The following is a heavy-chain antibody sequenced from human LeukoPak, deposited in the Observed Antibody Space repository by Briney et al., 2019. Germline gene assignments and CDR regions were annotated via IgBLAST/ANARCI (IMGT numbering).Heavy chain of an antibody. CDR2: ISSSSTYI. V-gene: IGHV3-21*01. D-gene: IGHD4-17*01. J-gene: IGHJ4*02. Sequence: GGSLRLSCAASGFTFSSYWMSWVRQAPGKGLEWVSSISSSSTYINYADSVKGRFTISRDNAKNSLYLQMNSLRVEDTAVYYCARVGGGGFTVTTWIDYWGQGTLVTVSS. CDR1: GFTFSSYW. CDR3: ARVGGGGFTVTTWIDY.